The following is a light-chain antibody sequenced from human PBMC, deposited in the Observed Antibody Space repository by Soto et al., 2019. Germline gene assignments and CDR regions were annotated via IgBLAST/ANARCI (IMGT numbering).Light chain of an antibody. Sequence: DIVMTQSPLSLPVTPGEPASISCRSSQSLLYRNGFHYLDWYLQKPGQSPQLLIYLGSNRASGVPDRFSGSGSGTDFTLKISRVEAEDVGVYYCMQALQPPLTFGQGTRLEIK. CDR1: QSLLYRNGFHY. J-gene: IGKJ5*01. CDR3: MQALQPPLT. CDR2: LGS. V-gene: IGKV2-28*01.